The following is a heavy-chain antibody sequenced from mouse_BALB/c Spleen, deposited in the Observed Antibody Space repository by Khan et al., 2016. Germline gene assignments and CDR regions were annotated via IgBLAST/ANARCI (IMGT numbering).Heavy chain of an antibody. Sequence: EVQLQESGPGLVKPSQSLSLTCTVTGYSITSDYAWNWIRQFPGNKLEWMGYISYSGSTSYNPSLKSRISITRDTSKNQFFLQLNSVTTEDTATYYCAQFITTADYWGQGTTLTVSS. D-gene: IGHD1-2*01. V-gene: IGHV3-2*02. CDR2: ISYSGST. J-gene: IGHJ2*01. CDR3: AQFITTADY. CDR1: GYSITSDYA.